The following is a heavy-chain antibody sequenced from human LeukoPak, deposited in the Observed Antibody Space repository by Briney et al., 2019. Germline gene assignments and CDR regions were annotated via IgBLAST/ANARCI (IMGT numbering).Heavy chain of an antibody. D-gene: IGHD5-12*01. Sequence: SETLSLTCTVSGDSISTYYWSWIRQPPGMGLEWIGYMYYSGSTNYNPSLKSRVTISLDTPKNQFSLRLNSVTAADTAVYYCARGVAGYGPYDYWGQGTLVTVSS. CDR1: GDSISTYY. J-gene: IGHJ4*02. CDR3: ARGVAGYGPYDY. V-gene: IGHV4-59*01. CDR2: MYYSGST.